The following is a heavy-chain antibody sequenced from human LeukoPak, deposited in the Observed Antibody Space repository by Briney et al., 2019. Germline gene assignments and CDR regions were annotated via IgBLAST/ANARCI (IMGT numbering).Heavy chain of an antibody. V-gene: IGHV3-64D*09. Sequence: GGSLRLSCAASGFTFSSYAMGWVRQAPGKGLEYVSAISSNGGTTYYADSVKGRFTISRDNSKNTLYLQMSSLRAEDTALYYCVKPEYSSGWYAVYWGQGTLVTVSS. CDR3: VKPEYSSGWYAVY. CDR1: GFTFSSYA. J-gene: IGHJ4*02. CDR2: ISSNGGTT. D-gene: IGHD6-19*01.